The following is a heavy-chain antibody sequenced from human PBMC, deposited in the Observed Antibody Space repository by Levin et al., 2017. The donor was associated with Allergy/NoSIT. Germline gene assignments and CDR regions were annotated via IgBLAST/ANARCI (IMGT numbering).Heavy chain of an antibody. CDR3: ARVKVVVINSEGYYFDY. CDR1: GYTFTGYY. Sequence: GESLKISCKASGYTFTGYYMHWVRQAPGQGLEWMGWINPNSGGTNYAQKFQGRVTMTRDTSISTAYMELSRLRSDDTAVYYCARVKVVVINSEGYYFDYWGQGTLVTVSS. D-gene: IGHD3-22*01. CDR2: INPNSGGT. J-gene: IGHJ4*02. V-gene: IGHV1-2*02.